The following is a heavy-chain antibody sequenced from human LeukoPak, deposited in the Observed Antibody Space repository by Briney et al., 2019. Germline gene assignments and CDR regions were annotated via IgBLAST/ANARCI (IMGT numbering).Heavy chain of an antibody. J-gene: IGHJ4*02. D-gene: IGHD3-22*01. CDR2: IYPGDSDT. CDR3: ARPYYYDSSGYYPY. Sequence: KGGESLKISCKGSAYSFTTYWIGWVRQMPGKGLEWMAIIYPGDSDTRYSPSFQGQVTIPADKSISTAYLQWSSLKASDTAMYYCARPYYYDSSGYYPYWGQGTLVTVSS. V-gene: IGHV5-51*01. CDR1: AYSFTTYW.